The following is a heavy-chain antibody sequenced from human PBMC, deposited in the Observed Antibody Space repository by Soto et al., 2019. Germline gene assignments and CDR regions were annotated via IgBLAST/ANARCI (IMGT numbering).Heavy chain of an antibody. CDR1: GGSISSSNW. J-gene: IGHJ6*02. CDR2: IYHSGST. D-gene: IGHD6-25*01. V-gene: IGHV4-4*02. Sequence: SETLSLTCAVSGGSISSSNWWSWVRQPPGKGLEWIGEIYHSGSTNYNPSLKSQVTISVDKSKNQFSLKLSSVTAADTAVYYCAREMRLLYYYYGMDVWGQGTTVTVSS. CDR3: AREMRLLYYYYGMDV.